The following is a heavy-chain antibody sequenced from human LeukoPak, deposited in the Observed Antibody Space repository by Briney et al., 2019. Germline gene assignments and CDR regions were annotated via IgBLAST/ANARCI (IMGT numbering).Heavy chain of an antibody. Sequence: GGSLRLSCAASGFTFSSYAMHWVRQAPGKGLEWVAVISYDGSNKYYADSVKGRFTISRDNSKNTLYLQMNSLRAEDTAVYYCARVLGLYYDFWSGYTIDYWGQGTLVTVSS. CDR2: ISYDGSNK. CDR1: GFTFSSYA. V-gene: IGHV3-30*04. CDR3: ARVLGLYYDFWSGYTIDY. D-gene: IGHD3-3*01. J-gene: IGHJ4*02.